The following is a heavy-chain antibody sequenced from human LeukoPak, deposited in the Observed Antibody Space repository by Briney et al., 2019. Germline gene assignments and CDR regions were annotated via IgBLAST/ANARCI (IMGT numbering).Heavy chain of an antibody. CDR1: GFTFSTYS. Sequence: PGGSLRLSCAASGFTFSTYSGNWIRQAPGKGLEWVSAIGTAGDTYYEVSVKGRFTISRENAKNSLYLQMNSLRPGDTAVYYCAKVTSEGPVTTNVIDYWGQGTLVTVSS. V-gene: IGHV3-13*01. J-gene: IGHJ4*02. CDR2: IGTAGDT. D-gene: IGHD4-17*01. CDR3: AKVTSEGPVTTNVIDY.